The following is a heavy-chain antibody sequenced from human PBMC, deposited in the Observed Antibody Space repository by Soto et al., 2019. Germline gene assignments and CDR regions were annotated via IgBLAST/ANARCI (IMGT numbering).Heavy chain of an antibody. J-gene: IGHJ4*02. Sequence: EVQLVESGGGVLRPGGSLRLSCAASGFIFDDYGMSWARQAPGKGLECVSGVNWNGGSTGYADSVKGRFTISRDNAKNFLFLQMNSLRVEDTAFYYCVRGASLNFDYWGQGTLVTVSS. CDR1: GFIFDDYG. V-gene: IGHV3-20*04. CDR3: VRGASLNFDY. CDR2: VNWNGGST. D-gene: IGHD1-26*01.